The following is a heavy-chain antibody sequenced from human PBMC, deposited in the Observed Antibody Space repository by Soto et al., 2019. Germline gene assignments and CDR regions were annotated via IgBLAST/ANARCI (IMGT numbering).Heavy chain of an antibody. CDR3: AREHMVRGVIAVDY. D-gene: IGHD3-10*01. CDR2: ISSSSSTI. Sequence: EVQLVESGGGLVQPGGSLRLSCAASGFTFSSYSMNWVRQAPGKGLEWVSYISSSSSTIYYADSVKGRFTISRDNAKNSLYLQMNSLRDEDTAVYYCAREHMVRGVIAVDYWGQGTLVTVSS. V-gene: IGHV3-48*02. J-gene: IGHJ4*02. CDR1: GFTFSSYS.